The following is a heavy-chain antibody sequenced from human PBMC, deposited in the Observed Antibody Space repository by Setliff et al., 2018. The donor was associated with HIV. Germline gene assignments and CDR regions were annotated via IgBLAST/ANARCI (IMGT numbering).Heavy chain of an antibody. Sequence: PSETLSLTCTVSGGSISSSSYYWGWIRQPPGEGLEWIGSIYYSGSTYYNPSLKSRVTISVDTSKNQFSLKLSSVTAADTAVYYCARDQGRDGYKHFDYWGQGTLVTVSS. D-gene: IGHD5-12*01. CDR1: GGSISSSSYY. J-gene: IGHJ4*02. CDR2: IYYSGST. CDR3: ARDQGRDGYKHFDY. V-gene: IGHV4-39*07.